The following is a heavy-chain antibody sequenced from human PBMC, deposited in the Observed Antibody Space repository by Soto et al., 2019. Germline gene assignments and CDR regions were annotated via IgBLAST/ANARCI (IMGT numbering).Heavy chain of an antibody. D-gene: IGHD1-1*01. V-gene: IGHV1-18*01. Sequence: QVHLVQSGAEVKKPGASVKVSCKGSGYGFTTYGITWVRQAPGQGLEWMAWISAHNGNTNYAQKLQGRVTVTRDKSTSTAYMELSSLRSDDTAMYYCARGRYGDYWGQGALVTVSS. CDR2: ISAHNGNT. J-gene: IGHJ4*02. CDR3: ARGRYGDY. CDR1: GYGFTTYG.